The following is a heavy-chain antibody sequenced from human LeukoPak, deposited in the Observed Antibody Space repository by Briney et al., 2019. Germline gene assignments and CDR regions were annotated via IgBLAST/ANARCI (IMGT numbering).Heavy chain of an antibody. CDR1: GFTFSSYA. Sequence: PGGSLRLSCAASGFTFSSYAMSWVRQAPGKGLEWVSAISGSGGSTYYADSVKGRFTISRDNSKNTLYLQMNSLRAEDTAVYCCAKASDVDTDAFDIWGQGTMVTVSS. D-gene: IGHD5-18*01. CDR2: ISGSGGST. J-gene: IGHJ3*02. CDR3: AKASDVDTDAFDI. V-gene: IGHV3-23*01.